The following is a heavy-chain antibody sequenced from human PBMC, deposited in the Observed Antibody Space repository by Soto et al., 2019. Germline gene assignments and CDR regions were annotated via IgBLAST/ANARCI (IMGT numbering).Heavy chain of an antibody. V-gene: IGHV1-69*01. D-gene: IGHD4-17*01. J-gene: IGHJ6*02. CDR2: IIPIFGTA. CDR3: ATPDDYGGNSLDYYGMDV. Sequence: QVQLVQSGAEVKKPGASVKVSCKASGYTFTSYAISWVRQAPGQGLEWVGGIIPIFGTANYAQKFQGRVTITADESTSTAYMELSSLRSEDTAVYYCATPDDYGGNSLDYYGMDVWGQGTTVTVSS. CDR1: GYTFTSYA.